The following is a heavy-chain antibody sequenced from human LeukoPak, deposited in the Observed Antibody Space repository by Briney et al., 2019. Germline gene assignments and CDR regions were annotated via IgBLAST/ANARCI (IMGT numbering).Heavy chain of an antibody. V-gene: IGHV1-46*01. D-gene: IGHD2/OR15-2a*01. J-gene: IGHJ3*02. CDR3: ARDLVNFSGAFDI. Sequence: ASVKVSCKASGYTFTSYYMHWVRQAPGQGLEWMGIINPSGGSTSYAQKFQGRVTMTSDMSTSTVYMELSSLRSEDTAVYYCARDLVNFSGAFDIWGQGTMVTVSS. CDR1: GYTFTSYY. CDR2: INPSGGST.